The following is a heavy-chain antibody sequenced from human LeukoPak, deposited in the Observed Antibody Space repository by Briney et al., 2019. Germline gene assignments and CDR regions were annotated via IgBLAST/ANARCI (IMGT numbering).Heavy chain of an antibody. J-gene: IGHJ4*02. CDR1: GFTFSSYW. CDR3: ARVRDYYDLHHFDY. Sequence: GGSLRLSCAASGFTFSSYWMPWVRHAPGKGLVWVSRINSDGSSTSYADSVKGRFTISRDNAKDTLYLQMNSLRAEDTAVYYCARVRDYYDLHHFDYWGQGTLVTVSS. CDR2: INSDGSST. D-gene: IGHD3-22*01. V-gene: IGHV3-74*01.